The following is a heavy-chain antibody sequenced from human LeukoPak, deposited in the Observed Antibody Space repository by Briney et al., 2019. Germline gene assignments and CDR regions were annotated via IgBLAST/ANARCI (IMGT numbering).Heavy chain of an antibody. V-gene: IGHV4-30-4*01. CDR3: ARGDYYGSGSYEYYFDY. CDR1: GVSISSGDYY. CDR2: IYYSGST. Sequence: SETLSLTCTVSGVSISSGDYYWSWIRQPPGKGLEWIGYIYYSGSTYYNPSLKSRVTISVDTSKNQFSLKLSSVTAADTAVYYCARGDYYGSGSYEYYFDYWGQGTLVTVSS. J-gene: IGHJ4*02. D-gene: IGHD3-10*01.